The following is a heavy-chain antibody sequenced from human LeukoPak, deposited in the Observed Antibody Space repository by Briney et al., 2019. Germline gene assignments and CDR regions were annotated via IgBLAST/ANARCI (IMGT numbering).Heavy chain of an antibody. CDR2: ISPDRGAT. J-gene: IGHJ4*02. CDR3: ARSVSGLDY. Sequence: ASVKVSCKASGYTFTGYYLHWVRQAPGQGLEWMGWISPDRGATNYAQKFQGRVTMTRDTSIRTAYMELSRLTSDDTAVYYCARSVSGLDYWGQGTLVTVSS. D-gene: IGHD6-19*01. V-gene: IGHV1-2*02. CDR1: GYTFTGYY.